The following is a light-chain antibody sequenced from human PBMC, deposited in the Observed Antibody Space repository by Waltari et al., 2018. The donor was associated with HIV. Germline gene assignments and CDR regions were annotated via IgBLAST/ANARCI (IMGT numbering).Light chain of an antibody. Sequence: QSALTQPPPASGSPGQSVTISCTGTSSDAGGYNYVSWDQQHPGRAPKLMIYDLSKRPSGVPHRFSGSKSGNTASLTVSELQAEDEADYYCSSYTGSDNVVFGGGTKLTVL. V-gene: IGLV2-8*01. CDR1: SSDAGGYNY. J-gene: IGLJ3*02. CDR3: SSYTGSDNVV. CDR2: DLS.